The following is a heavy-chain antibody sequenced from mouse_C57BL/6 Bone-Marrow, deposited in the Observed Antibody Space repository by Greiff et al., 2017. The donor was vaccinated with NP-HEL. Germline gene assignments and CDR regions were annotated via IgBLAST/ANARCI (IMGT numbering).Heavy chain of an antibody. CDR3: ARSSGWLLRLFAY. J-gene: IGHJ3*01. D-gene: IGHD2-3*01. CDR2: IDPEDGET. CDR1: GFNIKDYY. Sequence: VQLQQSGAELVKPGASVKLSCTASGFNIKDYYMHWVKQRTEQGLEWIGRIDPEDGETKYAPKVQGKATITADTSSNTAYLQLSSLTSEDTAVYYCARSSGWLLRLFAYWGQGTLVTVSA. V-gene: IGHV14-2*01.